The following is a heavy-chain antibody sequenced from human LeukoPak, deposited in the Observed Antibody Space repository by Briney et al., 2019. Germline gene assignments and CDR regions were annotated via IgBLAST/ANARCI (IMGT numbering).Heavy chain of an antibody. CDR2: INPNSGGT. J-gene: IGHJ5*02. CDR3: ATGHDFWSGYSHSRTGGNWFDP. V-gene: IGHV1-2*02. Sequence: AAVKVSFKCSGYTFTCYHMHWVRQAPGQGLEWMGCINPNSGGTNYAQKLQGRVTMTEDRSTDTAYMELSSLRSEDTAVYYCATGHDFWSGYSHSRTGGNWFDPWGQGTLVTVSS. D-gene: IGHD3-3*01. CDR1: GYTFTCYH.